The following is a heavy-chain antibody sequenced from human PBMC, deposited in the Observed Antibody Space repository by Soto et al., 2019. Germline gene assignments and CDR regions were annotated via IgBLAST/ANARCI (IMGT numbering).Heavy chain of an antibody. Sequence: GASVKVSCKASGYTFTSYGISWVRQAPGQGLEWMGWISAYNGNTNYAQKLQGRVTMTTDTSTSTAYMELRSLRSDDTAVYYCARVDSGYDNPYYFDYWGQGTLVTVSS. CDR3: ARVDSGYDNPYYFDY. D-gene: IGHD5-12*01. V-gene: IGHV1-18*01. CDR1: GYTFTSYG. J-gene: IGHJ4*02. CDR2: ISAYNGNT.